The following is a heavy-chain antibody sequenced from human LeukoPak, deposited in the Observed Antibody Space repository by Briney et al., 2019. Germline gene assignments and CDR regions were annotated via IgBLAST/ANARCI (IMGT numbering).Heavy chain of an antibody. J-gene: IGHJ5*02. D-gene: IGHD2-2*01. V-gene: IGHV3-7*04. CDR3: ARGYCPDTSCYPNWFDP. Sequence: GGSLRLSCAASGFTFGNYWMTWVRQAPGKGLEWVANIKHDGGAKYYVDSVKGRFTISRDNAKNSLYLQMNSLRAEDTAVYYCARGYCPDTSCYPNWFDPWGQGTLVTVSS. CDR1: GFTFGNYW. CDR2: IKHDGGAK.